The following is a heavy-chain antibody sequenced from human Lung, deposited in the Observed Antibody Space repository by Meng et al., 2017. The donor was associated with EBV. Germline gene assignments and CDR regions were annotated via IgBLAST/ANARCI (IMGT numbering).Heavy chain of an antibody. CDR2: INPNTGGT. CDR1: GYTFTGYY. V-gene: IGHV1-2*04. D-gene: IGHD1-1*01. CDR3: ARGRYELIWGLFDP. Sequence: QGQLVQSGEEVKKPGASVKVSCKASGYTFTGYYIHWVRQAPGQGLEWMGWINPNTGGTKYAQKFQGWVTLTRDTSISTAYMELSRLRSDDTAVYYCARGRYELIWGLFDPWGQGTLVTVSS. J-gene: IGHJ5*02.